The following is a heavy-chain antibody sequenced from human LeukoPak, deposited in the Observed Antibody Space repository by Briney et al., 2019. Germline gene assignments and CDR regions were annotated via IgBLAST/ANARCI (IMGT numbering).Heavy chain of an antibody. CDR1: GFTFSSYG. V-gene: IGHV3-33*01. CDR3: ASEYSYGLDY. Sequence: GGSLRLSCAASGFTFSSYGMHWVRQAPGKGLEWVAVIWYDGSNKYYADSVKGRFTISRDYSKNALYLQMNSLRAEDTAVYYCASEYSYGLDYWGQGTLVTVSS. CDR2: IWYDGSNK. D-gene: IGHD5-18*01. J-gene: IGHJ4*02.